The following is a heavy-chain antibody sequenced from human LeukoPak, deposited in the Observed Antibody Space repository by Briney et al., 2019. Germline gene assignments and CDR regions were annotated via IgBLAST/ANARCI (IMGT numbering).Heavy chain of an antibody. Sequence: SPTLSLTCTVSAGSISSSPYYWGWIRQPPGKGLDWIGTIYYSGSTYYYPSLKRLLTISVDTPKNQFSLKLTSVTAADTAVYYCARPVPSRLGWFDPWGQGTLVTVSS. CDR2: IYYSGST. V-gene: IGHV4-39*01. CDR1: AGSISSSPYY. D-gene: IGHD1-1*01. CDR3: ARPVPSRLGWFDP. J-gene: IGHJ5*02.